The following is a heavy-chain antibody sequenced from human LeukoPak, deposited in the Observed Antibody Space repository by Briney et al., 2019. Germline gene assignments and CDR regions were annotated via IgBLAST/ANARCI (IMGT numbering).Heavy chain of an antibody. J-gene: IGHJ1*01. CDR2: IITYNGNT. CDR3: ARAAQQQLVLAEYFQR. V-gene: IGHV1-18*01. Sequence: GASVKVSCKASGYTFTTYGISWVRQAPGQGLEWMGYIITYNGNTNYAQKLQGRVTMTTDTSTSTAYMELRSLRSDDTAVYYCARAAQQQLVLAEYFQRWGQGTLVTVSS. CDR1: GYTFTTYG. D-gene: IGHD6-13*01.